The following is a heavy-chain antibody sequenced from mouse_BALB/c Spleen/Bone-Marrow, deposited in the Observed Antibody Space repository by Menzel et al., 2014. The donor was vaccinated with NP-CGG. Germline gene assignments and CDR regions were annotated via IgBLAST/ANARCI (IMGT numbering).Heavy chain of an antibody. V-gene: IGHV14-3*02. CDR1: GFNIKDTY. Sequence: VQLQQSGAELVKPGGSVKLSCTASGFNIKDTYMHWGKQRPEQGLEWIGRIDPANGNTKYDPKFQGKATITADTSSNTAYLQLSSLTSEDTAVYYCASYYYGSAWFAYWGQGTLVTVSA. J-gene: IGHJ3*01. D-gene: IGHD1-1*01. CDR2: IDPANGNT. CDR3: ASYYYGSAWFAY.